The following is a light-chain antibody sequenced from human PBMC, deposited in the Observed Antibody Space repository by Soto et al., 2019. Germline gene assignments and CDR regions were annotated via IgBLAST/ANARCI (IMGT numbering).Light chain of an antibody. J-gene: IGKJ1*01. Sequence: DIVMTQTPISLSVTPGQAASISCKSSQSLLHSDGKTYLDWYHQKPGQPPQLLIYEASNRFSGVADRFSCSGSGTDFTLKISRVEADDVGVYYCMQSIPPPPWTFGQGTKVEI. CDR1: QSLLHSDGKTY. V-gene: IGKV2D-29*01. CDR2: EAS. CDR3: MQSIPPPPWT.